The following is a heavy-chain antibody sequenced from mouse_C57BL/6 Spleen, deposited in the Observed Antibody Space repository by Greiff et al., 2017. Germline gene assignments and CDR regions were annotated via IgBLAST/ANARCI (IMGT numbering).Heavy chain of an antibody. J-gene: IGHJ2*01. CDR1: GYTFTSYW. V-gene: IGHV1-69*01. CDR2: LDPSDSYT. D-gene: IGHD2-3*01. CDR3: ARIPYDGYLYYFDD. Sequence: QVQLQQPGAELVMPGASVKLSCKASGYTFTSYWMHWVKQRPGQGLEWIGELDPSDSYTNYNQKFKGKSTLTAEQSSSPAYMQLSSLTSYDSAVYYCARIPYDGYLYYFDDWGQGTTLTVSS.